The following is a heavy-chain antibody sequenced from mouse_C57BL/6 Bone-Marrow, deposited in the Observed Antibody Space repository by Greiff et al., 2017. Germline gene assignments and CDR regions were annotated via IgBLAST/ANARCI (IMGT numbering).Heavy chain of an antibody. CDR1: GYTFTDYY. D-gene: IGHD1-1*01. Sequence: EVQLQQSGPELVKPGASVKISCKASGYTFTDYYMNWVKQSHGKSLEWIGDINPNNGGTSYNQKFKGKATLTVDKSSSTAYMELSSLTSEDSAVYYCARDHYYGSSYDYFDYWGQGTTLTVSS. V-gene: IGHV1-26*01. CDR2: INPNNGGT. CDR3: ARDHYYGSSYDYFDY. J-gene: IGHJ2*01.